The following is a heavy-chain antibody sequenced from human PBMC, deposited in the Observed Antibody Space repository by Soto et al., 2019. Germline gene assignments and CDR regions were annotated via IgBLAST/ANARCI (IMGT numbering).Heavy chain of an antibody. V-gene: IGHV4-34*01. CDR1: GGSFSGYY. Sequence: ETLSLTCAVYGGSFSGYYWSWIRQPPGKGLEWIGEINHSGSTNYNPSLKSRVTISVDTSKNQFSLKLSSVTAADTAVYYCARGDYYDSSGSLSPLYDYWGQGTLVTVSS. CDR3: ARGDYYDSSGSLSPLYDY. CDR2: INHSGST. J-gene: IGHJ4*02. D-gene: IGHD3-22*01.